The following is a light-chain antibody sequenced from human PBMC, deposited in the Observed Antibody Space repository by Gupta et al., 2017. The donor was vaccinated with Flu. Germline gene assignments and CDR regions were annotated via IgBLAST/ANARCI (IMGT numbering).Light chain of an antibody. CDR1: QSVDRKH. CDR3: QQHRYSV. V-gene: IGKV3D-20*02. CDR2: DTY. Sequence: EIVLTQCPATLSLSPGERATLPCRASQSVDRKHLDWQQPQPGQTPRFLISDTYTRATAIRDRISGSGSGTDFTLARRGQGSEDFGGYYSQQHRYSVFGGGTQVEVK. J-gene: IGKJ4*01.